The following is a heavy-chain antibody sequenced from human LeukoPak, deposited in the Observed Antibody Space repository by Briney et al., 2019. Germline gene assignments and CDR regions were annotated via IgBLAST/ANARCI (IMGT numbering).Heavy chain of an antibody. J-gene: IGHJ4*02. V-gene: IGHV3-21*01. CDR3: AREESGSSGWYDY. CDR1: RFTFIGYT. Sequence: PGGSLRLSCAASRFTFIGYTMNWIRQAPGKGLEWVSSISSRSTYIYYADSVKGRFTISRDNAKNSLYLQMNSLRAEDMAVYYCAREESGSSGWYDYWGQGTLVTVSS. CDR2: ISSRSTYI. D-gene: IGHD6-19*01.